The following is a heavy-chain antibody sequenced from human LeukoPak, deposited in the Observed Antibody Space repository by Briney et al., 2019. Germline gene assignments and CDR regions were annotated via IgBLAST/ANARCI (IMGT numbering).Heavy chain of an antibody. CDR1: GLMFSNYA. Sequence: PGGSLRLSCAASGLMFSNYAMTWVRRAPGKGLEWVAGISGSGDTTNYEASVRGRFTISRDTAQNMLYLEMNSLRGDDTAVYYCGKDRSFWNGADPDFWGQGTLVTVSS. D-gene: IGHD3-3*01. CDR2: ISGSGDTT. CDR3: GKDRSFWNGADPDF. V-gene: IGHV3-23*01. J-gene: IGHJ4*02.